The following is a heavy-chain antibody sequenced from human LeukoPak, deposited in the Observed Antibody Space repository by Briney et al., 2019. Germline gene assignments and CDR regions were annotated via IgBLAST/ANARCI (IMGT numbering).Heavy chain of an antibody. CDR2: ISAYNGST. Sequence: ASVKVSCKASGYTFTSYGISWVRQAPGQGLEWMGWISAYNGSTNYAQKLQGRVTMTRDTSISTAYMELSRLRSDDTAVFYCARVGQWELDRFHDYWGQGTLVTVSS. V-gene: IGHV1-18*01. CDR3: ARVGQWELDRFHDY. CDR1: GYTFTSYG. J-gene: IGHJ4*02. D-gene: IGHD1-26*01.